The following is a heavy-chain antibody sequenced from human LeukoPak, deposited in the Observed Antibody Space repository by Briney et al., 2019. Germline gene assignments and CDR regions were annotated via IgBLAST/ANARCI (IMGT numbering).Heavy chain of an antibody. CDR1: GDSISSGSYY. Sequence: TSETLSLTCTVSGDSISSGSYYWGWIRQPPGKGLEWIGTVYYSGSTYYNPSLKSRVTISVDTSKNQFSLKLSSVTAADTAVYYCARQRNGSGSFIYYYFDYWGQGTLVTVSS. CDR3: ARQRNGSGSFIYYYFDY. D-gene: IGHD3-10*01. CDR2: VYYSGST. V-gene: IGHV4-39*01. J-gene: IGHJ4*02.